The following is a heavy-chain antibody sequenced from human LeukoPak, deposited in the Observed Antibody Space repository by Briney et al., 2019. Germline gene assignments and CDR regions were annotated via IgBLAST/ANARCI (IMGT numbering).Heavy chain of an antibody. CDR3: VREHPDNTYYYYMDV. Sequence: SQTLSLTCTVSGGSITSGSYNWSWVRQPAGKGLEWTGRIYFSGSTTYNPSLESRVTMSVDTSNNQIYLRLNSATAADTAVYYCVREHPDNTYYYYMDVWLNGTTVTVSS. CDR2: IYFSGST. CDR1: GGSITSGSYN. J-gene: IGHJ6*03. D-gene: IGHD1-14*01. V-gene: IGHV4-61*02.